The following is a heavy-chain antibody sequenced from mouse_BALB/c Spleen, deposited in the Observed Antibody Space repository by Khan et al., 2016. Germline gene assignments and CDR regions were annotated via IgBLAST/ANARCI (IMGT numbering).Heavy chain of an antibody. D-gene: IGHD2-4*01. CDR3: AREDYDGYYAIDY. CDR1: GYSFTGYY. CDR2: ISCYNGAT. Sequence: LVKTGASVKISCKASGYSFTGYYMHWVKQSHGKSLEWFGYISCYNGATNYNQKFKGKATFTVDTSSSTAYMQFNSLTSEDSAVYYCAREDYDGYYAIDYWGQGTSVAVSS. J-gene: IGHJ4*01. V-gene: IGHV1S34*01.